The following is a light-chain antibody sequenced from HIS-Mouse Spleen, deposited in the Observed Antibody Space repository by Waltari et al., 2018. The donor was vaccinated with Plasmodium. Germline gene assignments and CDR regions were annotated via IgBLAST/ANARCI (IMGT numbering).Light chain of an antibody. CDR1: SGINVGTSR. Sequence: QAVLTQPSSLSASPGASASLTCTLRSGINVGTSRIYWYQQTPRSPPQYLLRYKSDSDKQQGSGVPSRFSGSKDASANAGILLISGLQSEDEADYYCMIWHSSAWVFGGGTKLTVL. V-gene: IGLV5-45*03. J-gene: IGLJ3*02. CDR2: YKSDSDK. CDR3: MIWHSSAWV.